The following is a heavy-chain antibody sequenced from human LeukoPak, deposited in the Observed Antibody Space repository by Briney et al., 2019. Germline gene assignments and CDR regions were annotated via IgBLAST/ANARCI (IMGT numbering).Heavy chain of an antibody. CDR3: ARTYYDILTGYNPYFDY. J-gene: IGHJ4*02. CDR2: ISGSGGST. Sequence: PGGSLRLSCAASGFTFSSYAMSWVRQAPGKGLEWVSVISGSGGSTDYADSVKGRFTISRDNSKNTLYLQMNSLRAEDTAVYYCARTYYDILTGYNPYFDYWGQGILVTVSS. D-gene: IGHD3-9*01. V-gene: IGHV3-23*01. CDR1: GFTFSSYA.